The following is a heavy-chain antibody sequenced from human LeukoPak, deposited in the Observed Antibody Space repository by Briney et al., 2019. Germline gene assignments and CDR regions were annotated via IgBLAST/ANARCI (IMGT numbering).Heavy chain of an antibody. J-gene: IGHJ5*02. V-gene: IGHV3-53*01. D-gene: IGHD4-23*01. Sequence: GGSLRLSCAASGFTVSNDYMAWVRQDPGKGLEWVSLIYADGTTFYTDSVKGRFTMSRDNFKNTLYLQMNSLRAEDTAVYYCAKYGGNSNWFDPWGQGTLVTVSS. CDR2: IYADGTT. CDR1: GFTVSNDY. CDR3: AKYGGNSNWFDP.